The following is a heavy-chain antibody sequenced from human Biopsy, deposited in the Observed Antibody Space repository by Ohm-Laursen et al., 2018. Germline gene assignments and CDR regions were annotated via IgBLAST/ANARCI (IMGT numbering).Heavy chain of an antibody. D-gene: IGHD6-19*01. V-gene: IGHV4-38-2*02. CDR2: IFKDGNT. CDR1: GYSISSDYR. CDR3: ARVGSGWAPFDK. Sequence: GTLSLTCTVSGYSISSDYRWGWIRQAPGKTLEWLGNIFKDGNTHYNPSLRSRLIISIDTSKNQFSLMMTSVSGADTAVYFCARVGSGWAPFDKWGPGALVTVSS. J-gene: IGHJ4*02.